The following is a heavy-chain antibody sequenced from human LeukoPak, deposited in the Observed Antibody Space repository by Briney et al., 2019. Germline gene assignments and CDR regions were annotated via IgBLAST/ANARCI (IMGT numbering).Heavy chain of an antibody. D-gene: IGHD3-3*01. J-gene: IGHJ3*02. CDR2: IYYSGST. V-gene: IGHV4-39*01. CDR1: GGSISSSSYY. CDR3: ARQEYDFWSASGAFDI. Sequence: SETLSLTCTVSGGSISSSSYYWGWIRQPPGKGLEWIGSIYYSGSTYYNPSLKSRVTISVDTSKNQFSLKLSSVTAADTAVYYCARQEYDFWSASGAFDIWGQGTMVTVSS.